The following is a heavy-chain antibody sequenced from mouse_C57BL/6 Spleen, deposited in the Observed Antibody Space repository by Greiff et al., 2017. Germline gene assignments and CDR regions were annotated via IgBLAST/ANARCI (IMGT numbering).Heavy chain of an antibody. CDR1: GYTFTDYY. D-gene: IGHD2-4*01. V-gene: IGHV1-26*01. CDR2: INPNNGGT. Sequence: EVQLQQSGPELVKPGASVKISCKASGYTFTDYYMNWVKQSHGKSLEWIGDINPNNGGTSYNQKFKGKATLTVDKSSSTAYMELRSLTSEDSAVYYCASSGAYYDYDDAMDYWGQGTSVTVSS. J-gene: IGHJ4*01. CDR3: ASSGAYYDYDDAMDY.